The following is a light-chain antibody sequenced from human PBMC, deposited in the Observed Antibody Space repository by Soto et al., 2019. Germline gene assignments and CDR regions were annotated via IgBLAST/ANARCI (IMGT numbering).Light chain of an antibody. V-gene: IGKV1-12*01. Sequence: DIQMTQSPSSVSASVGDRVTITCRARQGISSWLAWYQQKAAKAPQLMIYAASILQSGVPSRFSGSGSGTDFSLPISSLQPEDFATYYCQQSNSFPVFTFGPGTKVDIK. J-gene: IGKJ3*01. CDR2: AAS. CDR1: QGISSW. CDR3: QQSNSFPVFT.